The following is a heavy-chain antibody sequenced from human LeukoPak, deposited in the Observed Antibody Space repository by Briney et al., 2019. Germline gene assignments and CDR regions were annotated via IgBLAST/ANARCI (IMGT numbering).Heavy chain of an antibody. Sequence: GGSLRLSCAASAFTFSSYAMSWVRQAPGEGLEWVSGISGSGGSTYYADSVKGRFTISRDNSKNTLYLQMNSLRAEDTAVYYCAKSGGYSGYDLGYWGQGTLVTVAS. CDR3: AKSGGYSGYDLGY. V-gene: IGHV3-23*01. J-gene: IGHJ4*02. CDR2: ISGSGGST. CDR1: AFTFSSYA. D-gene: IGHD5-12*01.